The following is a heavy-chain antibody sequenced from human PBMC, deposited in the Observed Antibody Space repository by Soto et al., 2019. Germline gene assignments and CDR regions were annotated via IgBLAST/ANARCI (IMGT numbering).Heavy chain of an antibody. J-gene: IGHJ4*02. D-gene: IGHD2-21*02. CDR1: GGSISSGGYY. CDR2: IYYSGST. Sequence: SETLSLTCTVSGGSISSGGYYWSWIRQHPGKGLEWIGYIYYSGSTYYNPSLKSRVTISVDTSKNQFSLKLSSVTAADTAVYYCARAGCGGGCYSVTIDYWGQGTRVTAPQ. V-gene: IGHV4-31*03. CDR3: ARAGCGGGCYSVTIDY.